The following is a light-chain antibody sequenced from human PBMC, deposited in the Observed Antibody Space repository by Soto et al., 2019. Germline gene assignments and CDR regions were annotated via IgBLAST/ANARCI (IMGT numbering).Light chain of an antibody. CDR3: SSYTSDSSYV. V-gene: IGLV2-14*01. J-gene: IGLJ1*01. CDR1: SSDVGGYNY. CDR2: EVS. Sequence: QSVLTQPASVSGSPGQSITISCTGTSSDVGGYNYVSWYQQYPGKAPKLMIYEVSNRPSGVSIRFSGSKSGNTASLTISGLQAEDEADYYCSSYTSDSSYVFGSGTKVTVL.